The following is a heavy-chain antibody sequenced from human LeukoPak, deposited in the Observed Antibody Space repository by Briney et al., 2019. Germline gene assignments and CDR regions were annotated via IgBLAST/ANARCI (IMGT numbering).Heavy chain of an antibody. CDR2: ISYDGSNK. CDR3: AKAGEMATIFY. D-gene: IGHD5-24*01. V-gene: IGHV3-30*18. J-gene: IGHJ4*02. Sequence: GGSLRLSCAASAFTFSSYGMHWVRQAPGKGLEWVAVISYDGSNKYYADSVKGRFTISRDNSKSTLYLQMNSLRAEDTAVYYCAKAGEMATIFYWGQGTLVTVSS. CDR1: AFTFSSYG.